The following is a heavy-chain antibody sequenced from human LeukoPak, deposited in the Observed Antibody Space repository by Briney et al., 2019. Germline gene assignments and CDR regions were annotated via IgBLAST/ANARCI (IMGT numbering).Heavy chain of an antibody. CDR2: IYYSGST. J-gene: IGHJ6*02. Sequence: SETLSLTCTVSGGSISSYYWSWIRQPPGKGLEWIGYIYYSGSTNYNPSLKSRVTISVDTSKNQFSLKLSSVTAADTAVYYCARDRVYPNPLYGMDVWGQGTTVTVSS. V-gene: IGHV4-59*01. CDR3: ARDRVYPNPLYGMDV. D-gene: IGHD1-14*01. CDR1: GGSISSYY.